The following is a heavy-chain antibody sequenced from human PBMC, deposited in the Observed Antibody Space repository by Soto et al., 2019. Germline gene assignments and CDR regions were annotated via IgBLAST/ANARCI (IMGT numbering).Heavy chain of an antibody. Sequence: SETLSLTCTVSGGSISSYYWSWIRQPPGKGLEWIGYIYYSGSTNYNPSLKSRVTISVDTSKNQFSLKLSSVTAADTAVYYCATDYYYDSSGYYYWGQGTLVTVS. J-gene: IGHJ4*02. CDR3: ATDYYYDSSGYYY. D-gene: IGHD3-22*01. CDR1: GGSISSYY. V-gene: IGHV4-59*01. CDR2: IYYSGST.